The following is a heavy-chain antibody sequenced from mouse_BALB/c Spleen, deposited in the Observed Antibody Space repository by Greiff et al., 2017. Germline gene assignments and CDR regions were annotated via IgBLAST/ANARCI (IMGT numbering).Heavy chain of an antibody. V-gene: IGHV1-31*01. J-gene: IGHJ4*01. D-gene: IGHD1-3*01. CDR3: ARESSYYAMDY. CDR1: GYSFTGYY. CDR2: INPYNGAT. Sequence: VQLQQSGPELVKPGASVKISCKASGYSFTGYYMHWVKQSHVKSLEWIGRINPYNGATSYNQNFKDKASLTVDKSSSTAYMELHSLTSEDSAVYYCARESSYYAMDYWGQGTSVTVSS.